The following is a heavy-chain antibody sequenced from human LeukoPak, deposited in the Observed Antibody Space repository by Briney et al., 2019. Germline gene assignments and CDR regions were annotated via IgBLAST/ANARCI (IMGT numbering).Heavy chain of an antibody. V-gene: IGHV3-48*01. CDR3: ARDKDWLLYDY. D-gene: IGHD3/OR15-3a*01. Sequence: PGGSLRLTCATSGFTFSSYGMNWVRQAPGKGLEWVSYISSTSSTRNYADSVKGRFTISRDNAKNSLYLQMNSLRAEDTAVYYYARDKDWLLYDYWGPGTLVTVSS. J-gene: IGHJ4*02. CDR1: GFTFSSYG. CDR2: ISSTSSTR.